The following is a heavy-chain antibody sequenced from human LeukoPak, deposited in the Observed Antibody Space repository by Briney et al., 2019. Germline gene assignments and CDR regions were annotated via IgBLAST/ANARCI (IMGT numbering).Heavy chain of an antibody. V-gene: IGHV3-48*04. J-gene: IGHJ4*02. D-gene: IGHD3-22*01. CDR1: GFTFSSYS. CDR3: ARDYYDEPYYFDY. Sequence: GGSLRLSCAASGFTFSSYSMNWVRQAPGKGLEWVSYISSSGSTIYYADSVKGRFTISRDNVKNSLYLQMNSLRAEDTAVYYCARDYYDEPYYFDYWGQGTLVTVSS. CDR2: ISSSGSTI.